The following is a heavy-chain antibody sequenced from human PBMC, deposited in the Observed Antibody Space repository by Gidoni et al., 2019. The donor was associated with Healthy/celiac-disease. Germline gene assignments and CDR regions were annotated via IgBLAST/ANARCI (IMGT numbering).Heavy chain of an antibody. CDR2: ISSSSSTI. Sequence: EVQLVESGGGLVQPGGSLRLSCAASGFTFSSYSMNWVRQAPGKGLEWVSYISSSSSTIYYADSVKGRFTISRDNAKNSLYLQMNSLRAEDTAVYYCARALLVVTEVDAFDIWGQGTMVTVSS. J-gene: IGHJ3*02. CDR3: ARALLVVTEVDAFDI. D-gene: IGHD2-21*02. V-gene: IGHV3-48*04. CDR1: GFTFSSYS.